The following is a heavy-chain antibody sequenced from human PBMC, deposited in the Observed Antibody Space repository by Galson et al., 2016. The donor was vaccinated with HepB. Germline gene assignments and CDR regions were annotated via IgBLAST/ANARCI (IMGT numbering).Heavy chain of an antibody. CDR2: INPRGGGT. J-gene: IGHJ6*01. CDR1: GYTFTSYY. CDR3: ARDIYAYDFRGELNYNYAMDV. V-gene: IGHV1-46*01. Sequence: QSGAEVKKPGASVRVSCKASGYTFTSYYVNWVRQAPGQGLEWMGAINPRGGGTTYAQKFQGSVTITADESTRTTYMELSSLRSEDTAVYYCARDIYAYDFRGELNYNYAMDVWGQGTTVIVSS. D-gene: IGHD4-23*01.